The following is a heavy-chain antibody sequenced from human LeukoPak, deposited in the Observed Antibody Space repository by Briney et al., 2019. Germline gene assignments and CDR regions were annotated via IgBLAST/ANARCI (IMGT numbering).Heavy chain of an antibody. CDR3: ARDLLVEWTLFDY. CDR2: IWYDGSNK. J-gene: IGHJ4*02. CDR1: GFTFSSYG. V-gene: IGHV3-33*01. D-gene: IGHD3-3*01. Sequence: PGRSLRLSCAASGFTFSSYGMHWVRQAPGKGLEWVAVIWYDGSNKYYADSVKGRFTISRDNSKNTLYLQMNSLRAEDTAVYYCARDLLVEWTLFDYWGQGTLVTVSS.